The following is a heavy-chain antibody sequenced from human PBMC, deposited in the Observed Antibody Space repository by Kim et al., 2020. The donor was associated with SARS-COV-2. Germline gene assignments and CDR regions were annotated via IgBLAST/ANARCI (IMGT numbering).Heavy chain of an antibody. V-gene: IGHV3-11*01. CDR2: ISSSGSTI. Sequence: GGSLRLSCAASGFTFSDYYMSWIRQAPGKGLEWVSYISSSGSTIYYADSVKGRFTISRDNAKNSLYLQMNSLRAEDTAVYYCARPQYYGSGNRYYYGMDVWGQGTTVTVSS. CDR3: ARPQYYGSGNRYYYGMDV. J-gene: IGHJ6*02. CDR1: GFTFSDYY. D-gene: IGHD3-10*01.